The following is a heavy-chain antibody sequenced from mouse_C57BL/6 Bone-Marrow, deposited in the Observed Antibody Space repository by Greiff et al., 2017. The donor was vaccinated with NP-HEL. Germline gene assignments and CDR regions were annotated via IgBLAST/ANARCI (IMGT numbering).Heavy chain of an antibody. V-gene: IGHV5-17*01. CDR3: AILLMGYAMDY. D-gene: IGHD1-1*01. CDR2: ISSGSSTI. CDR1: GFTFSDYG. J-gene: IGHJ4*01. Sequence: EVKLVESGGGLVKPGGSLKLSCAASGFTFSDYGMHWVRQAPEKGLEWVAYISSGSSTIYYADTVTGRFTISRDNAKNTLFLQSTSLRSEDTAMYYCAILLMGYAMDYWGQGTSVTVSS.